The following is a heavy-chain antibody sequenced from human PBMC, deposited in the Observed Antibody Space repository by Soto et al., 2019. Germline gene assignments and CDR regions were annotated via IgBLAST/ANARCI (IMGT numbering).Heavy chain of an antibody. CDR2: IWYDGSNK. D-gene: IGHD3-22*01. Sequence: GGSLRLSCAASGFTFSSYGMHWVRQAPGKGLEWVAVIWYDGSNKYYADSVKGRFTISRDNSKNTLYLQMNSLRAEDTAVYYCARGQQIVVVTDYYYYGMDVWGQGTTVTVSS. V-gene: IGHV3-33*01. J-gene: IGHJ6*02. CDR1: GFTFSSYG. CDR3: ARGQQIVVVTDYYYYGMDV.